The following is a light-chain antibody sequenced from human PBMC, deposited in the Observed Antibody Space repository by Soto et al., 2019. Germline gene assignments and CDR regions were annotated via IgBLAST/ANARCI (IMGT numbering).Light chain of an antibody. CDR3: GTWDSSLSAGV. CDR2: DNS. Sequence: QSVLTQPPSVSAAPGQKVTISCSGSSSNIGNNYVSWYQQLPGTAPKLLIYDNSKRPSGIPDRFSGSKSCTSATLGITGLQTGDEADYYCGTWDSSLSAGVFGGGTKLTVL. CDR1: SSNIGNNY. J-gene: IGLJ2*01. V-gene: IGLV1-51*01.